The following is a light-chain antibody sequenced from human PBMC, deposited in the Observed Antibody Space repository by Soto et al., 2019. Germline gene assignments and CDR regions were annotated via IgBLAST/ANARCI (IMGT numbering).Light chain of an antibody. V-gene: IGKV1-8*01. CDR3: QQYYSYPPT. CDR2: AAS. CDR1: QGISSY. J-gene: IGKJ4*01. Sequence: AIRMTPSPSSVSASTGDRVTITCRASQGISSYLAWYQQKPGKAPKLLIYAASTLQSGVPSRFSGSGSGTDFTLTISCLQSEDFATYYCQQYYSYPPTFGGGTKVDIK.